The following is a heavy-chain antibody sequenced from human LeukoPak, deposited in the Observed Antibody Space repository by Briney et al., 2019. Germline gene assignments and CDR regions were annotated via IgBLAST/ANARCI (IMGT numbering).Heavy chain of an antibody. CDR3: ASLAYAGSFSAY. Sequence: SEPLSLTCTIPGASISSYYWSWIRQPPGKGLNGIGYIYSSGSTNYNASLKSRVTISVDTSKNQFSLKLTSVTAADTAVYYCASLAYAGSFSAYWGQGTLVTVSS. CDR1: GASISSYY. D-gene: IGHD1-26*01. CDR2: IYSSGST. J-gene: IGHJ4*02. V-gene: IGHV4-59*08.